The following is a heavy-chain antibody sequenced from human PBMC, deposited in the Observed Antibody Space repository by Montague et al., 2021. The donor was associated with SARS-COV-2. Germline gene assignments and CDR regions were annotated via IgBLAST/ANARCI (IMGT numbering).Heavy chain of an antibody. V-gene: IGHV4-59*12. Sequence: SETLSLTCTVSGGSISPYYWSWNRQSPGKGLECIGYTSYSGSTDYDPSLKSRVTISIDTSKNQFSLKLSSVTAADTAVYYCARWGEYYDSPYYYYAMDVWGQGTTVTVSS. CDR1: GGSISPYY. CDR2: TSYSGST. J-gene: IGHJ6*02. CDR3: ARWGEYYDSPYYYYAMDV. D-gene: IGHD3-3*01.